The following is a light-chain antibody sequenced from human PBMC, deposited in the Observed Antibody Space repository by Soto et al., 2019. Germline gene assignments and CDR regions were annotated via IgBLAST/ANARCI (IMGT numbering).Light chain of an antibody. CDR2: GNS. V-gene: IGLV1-40*01. CDR3: QSYDSSLSGPVV. J-gene: IGLJ2*01. Sequence: QLVLTQPPSVSGAPGQRVTISCTGSSSNIGAGYDVHWYQQLPGTAPKLLIYGNSNRPSGVPDQFSGSKSGTSASLAITGLQAEDEADYYCQSYDSSLSGPVVFGGGTQLTVL. CDR1: SSNIGAGYD.